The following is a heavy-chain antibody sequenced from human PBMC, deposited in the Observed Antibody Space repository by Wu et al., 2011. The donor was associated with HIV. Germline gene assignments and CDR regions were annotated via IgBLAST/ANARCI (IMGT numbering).Heavy chain of an antibody. D-gene: IGHD2-21*01. CDR2: INPNSGGT. CDR3: ARVVGGGAEGSY. V-gene: IGHV1-2*02. Sequence: QVQLVQSGAELRKPGSSVRVSCESSGATFNNYAVSWVRQAPGQGLEWMGWINPNSGGTNYAQKFQGRVTMTRDTSISTAYMELSRLRSDDTAVYYCARVVGGGAEGSYWGQGTLVTVSS. CDR1: GATFNNYA. J-gene: IGHJ4*02.